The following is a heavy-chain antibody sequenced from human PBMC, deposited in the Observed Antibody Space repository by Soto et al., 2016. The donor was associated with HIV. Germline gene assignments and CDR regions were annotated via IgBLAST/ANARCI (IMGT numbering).Heavy chain of an antibody. J-gene: IGHJ4*02. V-gene: IGHV3-64D*06. CDR1: GFIFSNYA. D-gene: IGHD3-10*01. CDR2: ISSNGGST. CDR3: VSPYYYDSGXFY. Sequence: EVQLVESGGGLVQPGGSLRLSCSASGFIFSNYAMHWVRQVPGKGLEYVSAISSNGGSTYYADSVKDRFSISRDNSKNTLYLQMNSLRDEDTGIYYCVSPYYYDSGXFYWGQGTLGHRL.